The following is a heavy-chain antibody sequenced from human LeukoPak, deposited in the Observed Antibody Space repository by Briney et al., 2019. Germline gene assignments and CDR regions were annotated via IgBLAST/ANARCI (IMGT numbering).Heavy chain of an antibody. D-gene: IGHD2-2*01. J-gene: IGHJ4*02. V-gene: IGHV4-4*07. CDR2: IYISGST. CDR3: ASFPYCSSTSCQTQDY. Sequence: SETLSLTCTVSGDSISDYYWSWIRQPAGKGLEWIGHIYISGSTNYNPSLKSRVTMSVDTSKNQFSLKLSSVTAADTAVYYCASFPYCSSTSCQTQDYWGQGTLVTVSS. CDR1: GDSISDYY.